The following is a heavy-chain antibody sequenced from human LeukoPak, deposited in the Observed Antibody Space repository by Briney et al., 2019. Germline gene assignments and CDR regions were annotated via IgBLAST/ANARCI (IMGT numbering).Heavy chain of an antibody. CDR1: GFTFRSHW. J-gene: IGHJ3*02. V-gene: IGHV3-7*01. CDR3: ARDEHSGSYYAI. D-gene: IGHD1-26*01. CDR2: IKQDGSEK. Sequence: GGSLRLSCAASGFTFRSHWMSWVRQAPGKGLEWVANIKQDGSEKNYVDSVKGRFTISRDNAKNSLYLQMNSLRAEDTAVYYCARDEHSGSYYAIRGQGTMVTVSS.